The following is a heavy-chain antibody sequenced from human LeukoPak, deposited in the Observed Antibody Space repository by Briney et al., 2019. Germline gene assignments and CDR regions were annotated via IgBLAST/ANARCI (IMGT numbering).Heavy chain of an antibody. Sequence: PGESRRLSCAASGFTFSGSWMSWVRQAPGKGLEWVASINQDGGEKYSLDSVKGRFTISRDNTKSSLYLQMNSLRAEDTAMYYCARYRHLYYWGQGTLVTVSS. D-gene: IGHD3-16*01. CDR3: ARYRHLYY. CDR2: INQDGGEK. CDR1: GFTFSGSW. V-gene: IGHV3-7*01. J-gene: IGHJ4*02.